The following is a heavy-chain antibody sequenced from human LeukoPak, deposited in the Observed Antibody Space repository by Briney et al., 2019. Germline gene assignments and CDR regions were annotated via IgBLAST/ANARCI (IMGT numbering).Heavy chain of an antibody. CDR1: GFTLSSYW. Sequence: GGSLRLSCAAPGFTLSSYWMSWVRQAPGKGLEWVANIRQDGSEKYYVDSVKGRFTISRDNTKNSLYLQMNSLRAEDTAVYYCARLKQWLVRDYYYYGMDVWGQGTTVTVSS. D-gene: IGHD6-19*01. CDR3: ARLKQWLVRDYYYYGMDV. J-gene: IGHJ6*02. V-gene: IGHV3-7*01. CDR2: IRQDGSEK.